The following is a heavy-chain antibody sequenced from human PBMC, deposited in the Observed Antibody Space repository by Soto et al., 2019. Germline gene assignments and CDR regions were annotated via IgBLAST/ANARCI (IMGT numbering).Heavy chain of an antibody. Sequence: GGSLRLSCAASGFNFSTYAMSWVRQAQGKGLEWVSAITGSGEATYYAVTVQGRFTISRDNSKNKLYLQMHSLRAEDTAVYYCAKEPQWLWGQGTLVTVSS. CDR3: AKEPQWL. V-gene: IGHV3-23*01. CDR1: GFNFSTYA. D-gene: IGHD6-19*01. J-gene: IGHJ4*02. CDR2: ITGSGEAT.